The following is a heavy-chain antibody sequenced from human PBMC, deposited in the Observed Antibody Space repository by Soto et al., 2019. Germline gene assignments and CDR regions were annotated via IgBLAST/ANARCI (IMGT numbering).Heavy chain of an antibody. Sequence: QVQLVQSGAEVKKPGSSVKVSCKASRGTFSSYTISWVRQAPGQGLEWMGRIIPILGIANYAQKSQGRVXXTADKSTSTAYMELSSLRAEDTAVYYCASTDGYEDWGQGTLVTVSS. D-gene: IGHD5-18*01. CDR2: IIPILGIA. CDR1: RGTFSSYT. J-gene: IGHJ4*02. CDR3: ASTDGYED. V-gene: IGHV1-69*02.